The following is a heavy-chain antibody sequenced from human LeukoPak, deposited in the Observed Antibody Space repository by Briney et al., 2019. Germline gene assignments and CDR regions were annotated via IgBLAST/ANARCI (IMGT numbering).Heavy chain of an antibody. J-gene: IGHJ4*02. D-gene: IGHD4-17*01. CDR1: GGSFSGYY. CDR2: INHSGST. CDR3: ARGDGDHGDYVLDY. Sequence: KPSETLSLTCAVYGGSFSGYYWSWIRQPPGKGLEWIGEINHSGSTNYNPSLKSRVTISVDTSKNQFSLKLSSVTAADTAVYYCARGDGDHGDYVLDYWGQGTLVTVSS. V-gene: IGHV4-34*01.